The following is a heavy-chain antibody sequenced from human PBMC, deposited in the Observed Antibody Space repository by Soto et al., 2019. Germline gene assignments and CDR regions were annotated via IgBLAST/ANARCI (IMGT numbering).Heavy chain of an antibody. J-gene: IGHJ4*02. Sequence: QVQLVESGGGVVQPGRSLRLSCAASGFTFSSYGMHWVRQAPGDGLEWVAIISYDGSNKYYADAVKGRFTISRDNSKNTLYLQMNNLRAEDTAVYFCAKRVTHLGHYFDYWGQGTLVTVSS. D-gene: IGHD2-21*02. CDR3: AKRVTHLGHYFDY. CDR2: ISYDGSNK. CDR1: GFTFSSYG. V-gene: IGHV3-30*18.